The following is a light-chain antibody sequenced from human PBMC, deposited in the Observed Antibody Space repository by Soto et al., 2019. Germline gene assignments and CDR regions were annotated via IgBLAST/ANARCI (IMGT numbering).Light chain of an antibody. V-gene: IGKV3-15*01. J-gene: IGKJ4*02. CDR1: QSVSSN. Sequence: EIVMTQSPATLSVSPGERATLSCMASQSVSSNLAWYQQKPGQAPRLLIYGASTRATGIPARFSGSGSGTEFTLTISSLQSEDLAVYYCQQYNSWPPLTLGGGTKVEIK. CDR2: GAS. CDR3: QQYNSWPPLT.